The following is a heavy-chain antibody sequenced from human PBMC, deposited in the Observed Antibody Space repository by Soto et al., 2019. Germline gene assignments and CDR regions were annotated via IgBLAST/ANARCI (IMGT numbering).Heavy chain of an antibody. CDR2: IYYSGST. Sequence: QVQLQESGPGLVKPSQTLSLTCTVSGGSISSGDYYWSWIRQPPGKGLEWIGYIYYSGSTYYNPSLKSRVTISVDTSKHQFSLKLSSVTAADTAVYYCARGLLGYCSGGSCFHYGMDVWGQGTTVTVSS. J-gene: IGHJ6*02. D-gene: IGHD2-15*01. V-gene: IGHV4-30-4*01. CDR3: ARGLLGYCSGGSCFHYGMDV. CDR1: GGSISSGDYY.